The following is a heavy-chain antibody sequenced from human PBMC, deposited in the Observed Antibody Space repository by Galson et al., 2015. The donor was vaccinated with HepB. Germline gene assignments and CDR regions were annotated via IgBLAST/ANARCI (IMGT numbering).Heavy chain of an antibody. D-gene: IGHD6-13*01. V-gene: IGHV1-46*04. CDR1: GYTFTSYY. Sequence: SVKVSCKASGYTFTSYYMHWVRQAPGQGLEWMGIINPSGGSTSYAQKLQGRVTMTRDTSTSTVYMELSSLRSEDTAVYYCASSFQQSGDAFDIWGQGTMVTVSS. CDR3: ASSFQQSGDAFDI. CDR2: INPSGGST. J-gene: IGHJ3*02.